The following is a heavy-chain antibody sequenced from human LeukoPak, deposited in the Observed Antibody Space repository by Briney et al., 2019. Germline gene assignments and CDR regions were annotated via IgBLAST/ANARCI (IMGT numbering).Heavy chain of an antibody. CDR2: ISWDSGSI. V-gene: IGHV3-9*01. Sequence: GGSLRLSCAASGFTFDDYAMHWVRQAPGKGLEWVSGISWDSGSIGYADSVKGRFTISRDNAKNSLSLQMNSLTAEDTALYYCARGPGRGNAFDFWGQGTLVTVSS. D-gene: IGHD1-26*01. J-gene: IGHJ3*01. CDR1: GFTFDDYA. CDR3: ARGPGRGNAFDF.